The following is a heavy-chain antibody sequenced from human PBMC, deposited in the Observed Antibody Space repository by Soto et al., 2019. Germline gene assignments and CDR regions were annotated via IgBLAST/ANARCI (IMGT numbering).Heavy chain of an antibody. J-gene: IGHJ4*02. V-gene: IGHV3-23*01. CDR1: GFTFRNYA. CDR3: AKARSGYSYAYNFDY. Sequence: LRLSCVASGFTFRNYALTWVRQAPGKGLEWVSSISGSAGSAYYADSVKGRFTISRDNSMNTVSLQMTSLRAEDSALYYCAKARSGYSYAYNFDYWGQGALVTVSS. D-gene: IGHD5-12*01. CDR2: ISGSAGSA.